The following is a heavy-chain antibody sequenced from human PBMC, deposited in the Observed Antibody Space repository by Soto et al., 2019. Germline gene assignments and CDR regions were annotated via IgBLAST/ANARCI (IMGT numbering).Heavy chain of an antibody. D-gene: IGHD3-3*01. CDR2: MNPHSGNT. J-gene: IGHJ6*02. V-gene: IGHV1-8*01. Sequence: ASVKVSCKASGYTFTSYDINWVRQATGQGLEWMGWMNPHSGNTDYAQKVQGRVTMTRNTSISTAYMELSSLRSEDTAVYYCATYYDFWTGFYGMDVWGQGTTVTVSS. CDR3: ATYYDFWTGFYGMDV. CDR1: GYTFTSYD.